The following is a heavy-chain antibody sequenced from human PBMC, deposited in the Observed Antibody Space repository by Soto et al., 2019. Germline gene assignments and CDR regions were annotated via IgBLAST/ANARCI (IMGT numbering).Heavy chain of an antibody. CDR2: IIPIFGTA. J-gene: IGHJ6*02. V-gene: IGHV1-69*13. D-gene: IGHD1-7*01. CDR1: GGTLSSYA. CDR3: ARGEPGTKYYGMDV. Sequence: GASVKVSCKASGGTLSSYAISWVRQAPGQGLEWMGGIIPIFGTANYAQKFQGRVTITADESTSTAYMELSSLRSEDTAVYYCARGEPGTKYYGMDVWGQGTTVTVSS.